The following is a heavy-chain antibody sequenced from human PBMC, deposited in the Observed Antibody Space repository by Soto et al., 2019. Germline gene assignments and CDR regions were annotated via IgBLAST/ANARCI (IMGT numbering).Heavy chain of an antibody. D-gene: IGHD6-19*01. CDR3: ARPKKYSSGWYGGYFFDY. Sequence: SETLSLTCAVYGGSLSDYFWSWIRQPPGKGLEWIGEINHSGSTNHNPSLKSRVTISVDTSKNQFSLILSSVTAADTAVYYCARPKKYSSGWYGGYFFDYWGQGSLVTVSS. CDR1: GGSLSDYF. CDR2: INHSGST. J-gene: IGHJ4*02. V-gene: IGHV4-34*01.